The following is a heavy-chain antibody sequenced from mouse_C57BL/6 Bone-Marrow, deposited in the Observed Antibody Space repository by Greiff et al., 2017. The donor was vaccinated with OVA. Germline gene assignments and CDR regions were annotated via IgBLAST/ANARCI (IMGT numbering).Heavy chain of an antibody. CDR1: GYTFTSYG. CDR3: ARRRYYGNYDAMDY. V-gene: IGHV1-81*01. D-gene: IGHD2-1*01. CDR2: IYPRSGNT. Sequence: VQLQESGAELARPGASVKLSCKASGYTFTSYGISWVKQRTGQGLEWIGEIYPRSGNTYYNEKFKGKATLTADKSSSTAYMELRSLTSEDSAVYFCARRRYYGNYDAMDYRGQGTSVTVSS. J-gene: IGHJ4*01.